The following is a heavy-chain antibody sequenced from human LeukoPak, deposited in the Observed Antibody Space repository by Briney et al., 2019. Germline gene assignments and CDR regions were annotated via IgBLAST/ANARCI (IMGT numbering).Heavy chain of an antibody. CDR2: ISSSGSTI. CDR3: ARDGGDIVVVPAILD. Sequence: PGGSLRLSCAAPGFTFSDYYMSWIRQAPGKGLEWVSYISSSGSTIYYADSVKGRFTISRDNAKNSLYLQTNSLRAEDTAVYYCARDGGDIVVVPAILDWGQGTLVTVSS. V-gene: IGHV3-11*01. CDR1: GFTFSDYY. D-gene: IGHD2-2*01. J-gene: IGHJ4*02.